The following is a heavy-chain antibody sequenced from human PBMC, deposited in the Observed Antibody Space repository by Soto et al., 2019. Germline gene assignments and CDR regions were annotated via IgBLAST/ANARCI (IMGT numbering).Heavy chain of an antibody. CDR1: GYTFTGYY. Sequence: GASVKVSCKASGYTFTGYYMHWVRQAPGQGLEWMGWINPNSGGTNYAQKFQGRVTMTRDTSISTAYMELSRLRSDDTAVYYCARGAPGGSSSSWFDPWGQGTLVTGSS. D-gene: IGHD6-13*01. CDR3: ARGAPGGSSSSWFDP. J-gene: IGHJ5*02. CDR2: INPNSGGT. V-gene: IGHV1-2*02.